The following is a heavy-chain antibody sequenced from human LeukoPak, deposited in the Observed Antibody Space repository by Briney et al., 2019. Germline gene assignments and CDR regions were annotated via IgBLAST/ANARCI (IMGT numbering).Heavy chain of an antibody. D-gene: IGHD3-22*01. CDR2: MYYSGST. CDR3: ARLSHYYDSSGYAAYFDY. Sequence: SETLSLTCTVSGGSISSYYWSWIRQPPGKGLEWIGYMYYSGSTNYNSSLKSRVTISVDTSKNQFCLKLSSVTAADTAVYYCARLSHYYDSSGYAAYFDYWGQGTLVTVSS. CDR1: GGSISSYY. V-gene: IGHV4-59*08. J-gene: IGHJ4*02.